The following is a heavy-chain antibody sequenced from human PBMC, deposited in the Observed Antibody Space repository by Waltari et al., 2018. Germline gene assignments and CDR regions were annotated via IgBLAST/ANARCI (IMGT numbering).Heavy chain of an antibody. CDR2: MNPNRGNT. J-gene: IGHJ6*03. Sequence: QVQLVQSGAEVKKPGASVKVSCKASGYTFTSYDINWVRQATGQGLEWMGWMNPNRGNTGYAQKFQGRVTITRNTSISTAYMELSSLRSEDTAVYYCARGIPKKGDVLLWFGGKNYYYMDVWGKGTTVTISS. CDR3: ARGIPKKGDVLLWFGGKNYYYMDV. V-gene: IGHV1-8*03. D-gene: IGHD3-10*01. CDR1: GYTFTSYD.